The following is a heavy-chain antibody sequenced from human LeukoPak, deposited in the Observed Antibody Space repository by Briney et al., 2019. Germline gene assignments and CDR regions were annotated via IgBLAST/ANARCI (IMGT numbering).Heavy chain of an antibody. D-gene: IGHD3-10*01. CDR2: IIPIFGTA. CDR1: GGTFSSYA. J-gene: IGHJ4*02. Sequence: ASVKVSCKASGGTFSSYAMSWVRQAPGQGLEWMGGIIPIFGTANYAQKFQGRVTITTDESTSTAYMELSSLRSEDTAVYYCARGVAGLLWFGEPPYYWGQGTLVTVSS. CDR3: ARGVAGLLWFGEPPYY. V-gene: IGHV1-69*05.